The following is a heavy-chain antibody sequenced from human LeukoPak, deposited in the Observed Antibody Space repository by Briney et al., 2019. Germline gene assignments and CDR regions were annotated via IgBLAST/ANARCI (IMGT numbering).Heavy chain of an antibody. CDR3: ARASSIAARPVYYFDY. Sequence: SETLSLTCTVSSGSISSSSFYWGWIRQPPGKGLEWIGEIYHSGSTNYNPSLKSRVTISVDKSKNQFSLKLSSVTAADTAVYYCARASSIAARPVYYFDYWGQGTLVTVSS. CDR1: SGSISSSSFY. D-gene: IGHD6-6*01. V-gene: IGHV4-39*07. CDR2: IYHSGST. J-gene: IGHJ4*02.